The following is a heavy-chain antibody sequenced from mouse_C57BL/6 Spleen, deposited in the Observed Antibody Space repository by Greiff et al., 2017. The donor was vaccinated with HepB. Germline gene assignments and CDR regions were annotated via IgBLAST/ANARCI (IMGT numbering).Heavy chain of an antibody. D-gene: IGHD3-2*02. Sequence: LQQSGAELVRPGASVTLSCTASGYTFTDYEMHWVKQTPVHGLEWIGAIDPETGGTAYNQKFKGKAILTADKSSSTAYMELRSLTSEDSAVYYCTRGDSSGYWFAYWGQGTLVTVSA. V-gene: IGHV1-15*01. CDR1: GYTFTDYE. CDR3: TRGDSSGYWFAY. J-gene: IGHJ3*01. CDR2: IDPETGGT.